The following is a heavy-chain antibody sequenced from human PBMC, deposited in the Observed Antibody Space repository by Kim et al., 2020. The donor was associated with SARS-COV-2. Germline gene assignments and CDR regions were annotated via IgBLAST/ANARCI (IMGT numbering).Heavy chain of an antibody. V-gene: IGHV7-4-1*02. CDR3: ARVFWDYDILTGYYPLGYYYYGMDV. Sequence: ASVKVSCKASGYTFTSYAMNWVRQAPGQGLEWMGWINTNTGNPTYAQGFTGRFVFSLDTSVSTAYLQISSLKAEDTAVYYCARVFWDYDILTGYYPLGYYYYGMDVWGQGTTVTVSS. D-gene: IGHD3-9*01. J-gene: IGHJ6*02. CDR1: GYTFTSYA. CDR2: INTNTGNP.